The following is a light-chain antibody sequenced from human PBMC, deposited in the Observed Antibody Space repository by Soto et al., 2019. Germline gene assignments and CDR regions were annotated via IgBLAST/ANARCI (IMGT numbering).Light chain of an antibody. V-gene: IGKV1-5*03. CDR2: KAS. Sequence: DIQMTQSPSSLSASVGDRVTITCRAIQSISSWLAWYQQKPGKAPKLLIYKASTLESGVPSNFSGSGSGTEFTLTISSLQPEDFATXXXQQYNXYXWTFGQGTKVDIK. CDR3: QQYNXYXWT. CDR1: QSISSW. J-gene: IGKJ1*01.